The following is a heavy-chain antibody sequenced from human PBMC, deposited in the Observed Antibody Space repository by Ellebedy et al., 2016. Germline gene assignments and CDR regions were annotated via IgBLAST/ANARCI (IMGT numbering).Heavy chain of an antibody. D-gene: IGHD3-3*01. CDR2: INSDGSST. CDR3: ARDGSEWSRDY. V-gene: IGHV3-74*01. CDR1: GFTFSSYW. J-gene: IGHJ4*02. Sequence: GGSLRLXXAASGFTFSSYWMHWVRQAPGKGLVWVSRINSDGSSTSYADSVKGRFTISRDNAKNSLFLQMNSLRVEDTAVYYCARDGSEWSRDYWGQGTLVTVSS.